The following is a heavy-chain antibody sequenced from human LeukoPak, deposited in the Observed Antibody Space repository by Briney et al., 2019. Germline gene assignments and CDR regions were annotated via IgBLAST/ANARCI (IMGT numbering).Heavy chain of an antibody. V-gene: IGHV3-33*01. CDR1: GFTFSSYG. CDR3: VRVTHSSYSYGYGHGDY. J-gene: IGHJ4*02. Sequence: PGRSLRLSCAASGFTFSSYGVHWVRQAPGKGLEWVAVIWYDGSNKYYADSVKGRFTISRDNSKNTLYLQMNSLRAEDTAVYYCVRVTHSSYSYGYGHGDYWGQGTLVTVSS. CDR2: IWYDGSNK. D-gene: IGHD5-18*01.